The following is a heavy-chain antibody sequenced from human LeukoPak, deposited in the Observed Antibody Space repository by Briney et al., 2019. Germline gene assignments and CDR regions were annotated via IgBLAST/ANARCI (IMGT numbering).Heavy chain of an antibody. CDR2: IYHSGSA. D-gene: IGHD2/OR15-2a*01. V-gene: IGHV4-30-2*01. CDR3: ARLTFEYDWYFDL. Sequence: SETLSLTCAVAGGSISSDGDSWSWTRQPPGKGLEWIGYIYHSGSAYYNPSLKSRVTISVDRSMNQFSLKLSSVTAADTAVYYCARLTFEYDWYFDLWGRGTLVTVAS. J-gene: IGHJ2*01. CDR1: GGSISSDGDS.